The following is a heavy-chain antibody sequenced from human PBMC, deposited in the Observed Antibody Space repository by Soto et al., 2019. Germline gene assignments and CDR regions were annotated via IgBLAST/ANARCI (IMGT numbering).Heavy chain of an antibody. V-gene: IGHV5-51*01. CDR2: IYPGDSDT. D-gene: IGHD2-2*02. J-gene: IGHJ5*02. CDR1: GYSFTSYW. Sequence: GESLEISCKGSGYSFTSYWIGGVRQMPGKGLEWMGIIYPGDSDTRYSPSFQGQVTISAGKSVSTPYLQWSSLKASDTAMHYCLIPVRHVTIPGPWFDPWGKGTMVTVPS. CDR3: LIPVRHVTIPGPWFDP.